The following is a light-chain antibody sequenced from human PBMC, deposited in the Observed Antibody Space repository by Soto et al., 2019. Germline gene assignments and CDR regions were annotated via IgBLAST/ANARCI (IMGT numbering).Light chain of an antibody. Sequence: EIVLTHSPGTLSLSPVERATLSCSSSQSVDNGYLAWYQQKPGKAPKLLIYAASSLQSGVPSRFSGSGSGTDFTLTISRLEPEDFAVYYCQQYGSSPTTFGQGTKVDIK. CDR1: QSVDNGY. J-gene: IGKJ1*01. CDR3: QQYGSSPTT. CDR2: AAS. V-gene: IGKV3-20*01.